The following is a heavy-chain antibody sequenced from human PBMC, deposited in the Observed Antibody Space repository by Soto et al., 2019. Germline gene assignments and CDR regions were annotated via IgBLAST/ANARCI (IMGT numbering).Heavy chain of an antibody. J-gene: IGHJ3*01. Sequence: ASAKVACTASGYTLTDSTVHWVRQVPGPGLEYMGWINPKSGLTNCVRKFQGRATMTTDTSINSAFMELTMLRSDDTAVYYCARSRGTGYYKNSFDVWGQGT. CDR2: INPKSGLT. V-gene: IGHV1-2*02. D-gene: IGHD3-9*01. CDR3: ARSRGTGYYKNSFDV. CDR1: GYTLTDST.